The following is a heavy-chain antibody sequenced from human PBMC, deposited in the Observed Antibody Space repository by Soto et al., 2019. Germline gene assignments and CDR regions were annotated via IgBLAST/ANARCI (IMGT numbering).Heavy chain of an antibody. Sequence: GGSLRLSCAASGFTFSSYAMHWVRQAPGKGLEWVAVISYDGSNKYYADSVKGRFTISRDNSKNTLYLQMSSLRAEDTAVYYCARDIGYYDSSGYPGSYFDYWGQGTLVTVSS. J-gene: IGHJ4*02. CDR1: GFTFSSYA. D-gene: IGHD3-22*01. V-gene: IGHV3-30-3*01. CDR2: ISYDGSNK. CDR3: ARDIGYYDSSGYPGSYFDY.